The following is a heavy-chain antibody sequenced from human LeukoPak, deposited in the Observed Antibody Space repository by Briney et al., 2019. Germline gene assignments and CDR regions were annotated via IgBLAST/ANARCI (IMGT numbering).Heavy chain of an antibody. Sequence: GGSLRLSCAASGFTVSSNYMSWVRQAPGKGLEWGSVIYSGGSTYYADSVKGRFTISRDNSKNSLYVQMNSLRAEDTAVYYCARDGSIRYPTYYFDYWGQGTLVTVSS. CDR3: ARDGSIRYPTYYFDY. CDR2: IYSGGST. J-gene: IGHJ4*02. V-gene: IGHV3-53*01. D-gene: IGHD1-1*01. CDR1: GFTVSSNY.